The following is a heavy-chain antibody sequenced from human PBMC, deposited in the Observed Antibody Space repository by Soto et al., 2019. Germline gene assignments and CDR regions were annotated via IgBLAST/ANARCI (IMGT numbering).Heavy chain of an antibody. Sequence: PSETLSLTCAVYGGSFSGYYWSWIRQPPGKGLEWIGEINHSGSTNYNPSLKSRVTISVDTSKNQFSLKLSSVAAADTAVYYCASGPRGASKAAAGIPYYYMDVWGKGTTVTVSS. CDR2: INHSGST. CDR1: GGSFSGYY. V-gene: IGHV4-34*01. J-gene: IGHJ6*03. CDR3: ASGPRGASKAAAGIPYYYMDV. D-gene: IGHD6-13*01.